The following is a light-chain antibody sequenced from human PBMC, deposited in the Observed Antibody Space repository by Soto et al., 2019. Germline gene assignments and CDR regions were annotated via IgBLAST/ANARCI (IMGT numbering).Light chain of an antibody. J-gene: IGKJ5*01. CDR3: QQYNNWPIT. V-gene: IGKV3-15*01. CDR1: QSISSN. Sequence: EILITQSPATLSVSPGERATLSCRASQSISSNLAWYQQKPGQAPRLLIYGASTRDTAIPARFSGSGSGTEFTLTISRLQSEDFEVYYCQQYNNWPITFGQGTRLEIK. CDR2: GAS.